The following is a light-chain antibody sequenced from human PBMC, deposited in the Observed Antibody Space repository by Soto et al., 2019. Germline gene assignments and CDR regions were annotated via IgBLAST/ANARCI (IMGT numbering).Light chain of an antibody. CDR3: NQSYSAPWT. Sequence: DIQVTQSPSSLSASVGDRVTITCRASQSISRYLNWYRQKPGRAPNLLIYAASNLQSGVPSRFSGSGSETDFTLTISSLQPGDFATYYCNQSYSAPWTCGQGTKVEIK. J-gene: IGKJ1*01. CDR1: QSISRY. V-gene: IGKV1-39*01. CDR2: AAS.